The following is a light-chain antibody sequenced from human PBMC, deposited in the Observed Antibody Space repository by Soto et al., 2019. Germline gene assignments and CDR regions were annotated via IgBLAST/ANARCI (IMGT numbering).Light chain of an antibody. V-gene: IGLV1-36*01. Sequence: QSVLTQPPSVSEAPRQRVTISCSGSSSNIGNNAVNWYQQLPGKAPKLLIYYDDLLPSGVSDRFSGSKSGTSASLAISGLQSEHEADYYCAAWDDSLNGRVFGTGTKVTVL. CDR1: SSNIGNNA. J-gene: IGLJ1*01. CDR2: YDD. CDR3: AAWDDSLNGRV.